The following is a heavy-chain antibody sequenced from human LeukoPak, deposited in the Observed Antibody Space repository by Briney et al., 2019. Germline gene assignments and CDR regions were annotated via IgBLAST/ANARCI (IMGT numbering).Heavy chain of an antibody. CDR1: GLMFNGYW. D-gene: IGHD6-13*01. J-gene: IGHJ4*02. V-gene: IGHV3-74*01. Sequence: PGGSLRLSCAASGLMFNGYWMHWFRQVPGKGLVWVSEINPGGNKRNYADSVWGRFTVSRDNAKDTVYLQMDRVSVGDTAVYYCARETVGAPGFDYWGQGTLVSVSS. CDR3: ARETVGAPGFDY. CDR2: INPGGNKR.